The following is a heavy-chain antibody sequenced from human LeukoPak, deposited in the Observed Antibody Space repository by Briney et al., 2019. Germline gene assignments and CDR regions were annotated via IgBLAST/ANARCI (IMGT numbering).Heavy chain of an antibody. V-gene: IGHV1-69*13. D-gene: IGHD2-2*01. CDR1: GGTFSNYA. CDR3: ARDKDIVEVTATMDH. J-gene: IGHJ4*02. CDR2: IIPIFGTT. Sequence: SVKVSCKASGGTFSNYAISWVRQAPGQGLEWMGGIIPIFGTTNYAEKFQDRVRITADESTSTAYMELSSLRSEDTAVYFCARDKDIVEVTATMDHWGQGTLVTVSS.